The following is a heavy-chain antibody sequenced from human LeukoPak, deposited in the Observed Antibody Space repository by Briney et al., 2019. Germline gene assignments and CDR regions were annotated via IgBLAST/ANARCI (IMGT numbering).Heavy chain of an antibody. CDR1: GLTLSNYG. CDR3: AKDSAGRYCSITTCNFFDY. V-gene: IGHV3-30*18. J-gene: IGHJ4*02. D-gene: IGHD2-2*01. Sequence: PGRSLRLCCAGTGLTLSNYGMHWVRQAPGKGLQWVALISYDGSNKYYADSVKGRFTISRDTSKNTLYLQMNSLRAEDTAVYYCAKDSAGRYCSITTCNFFDYWGQGTLVTVS. CDR2: ISYDGSNK.